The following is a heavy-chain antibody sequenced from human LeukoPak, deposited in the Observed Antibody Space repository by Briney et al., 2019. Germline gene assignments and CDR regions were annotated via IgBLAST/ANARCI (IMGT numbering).Heavy chain of an antibody. Sequence: SVKVSCKTSGFTFSTSAVQWVRQARGQRLEWIGWIIVGSGATNYAQSLQGRFTITRDMSTNTAYMELSSLGSEDTAVYYCAGALGYCSSTSCYRYFDYWGQGTLVTVSS. CDR2: IIVGSGAT. CDR3: AGALGYCSSTSCYRYFDY. CDR1: GFTFSTSA. J-gene: IGHJ4*02. D-gene: IGHD2-2*01. V-gene: IGHV1-58*01.